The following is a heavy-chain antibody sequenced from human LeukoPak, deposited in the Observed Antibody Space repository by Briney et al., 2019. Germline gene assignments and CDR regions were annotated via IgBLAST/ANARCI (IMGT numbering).Heavy chain of an antibody. J-gene: IGHJ4*02. CDR3: ARDYKYAFDN. D-gene: IGHD5-24*01. V-gene: IGHV3-48*01. CDR2: IGIDSGNT. Sequence: GGSLRLSCAASGFTFIDYSMNWVRQAPGKGLEWISYIGIDSGNTNYAYSVKGRFTISGDKAKNSLYLQMNSLRVEDTAVYYCARDYKYAFDNWGQGTLVTVSS. CDR1: GFTFIDYS.